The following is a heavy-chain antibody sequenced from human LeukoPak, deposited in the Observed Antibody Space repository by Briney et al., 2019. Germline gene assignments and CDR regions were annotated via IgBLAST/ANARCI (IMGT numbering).Heavy chain of an antibody. CDR3: ARGGAYCGGDCSDV. J-gene: IGHJ6*04. V-gene: IGHV4-59*01. D-gene: IGHD2-21*02. CDR2: TYYSGST. CDR1: GGSISSYY. Sequence: SETLSLTCTVSGGSISSYYWSWIRQPPGKGLEWIGYTYYSGSTNYNPSLKSRVTISVDTSKNQFSLKLSSVTAADTAVYYCARGGAYCGGDCSDVWGKGTTVTVSS.